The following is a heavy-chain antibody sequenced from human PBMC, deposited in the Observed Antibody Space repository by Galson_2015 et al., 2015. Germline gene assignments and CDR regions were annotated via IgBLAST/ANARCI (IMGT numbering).Heavy chain of an antibody. Sequence: SVKVSCKASGYTFTGYYMHWVRQAPGQGLEWMGRINPNSGGTNYAQKFQGRVTMTRDTSISTAYMELSRLRSDDTAVYYCSGYSSSWALSDYYGMDVWGQGTTVTVSS. CDR1: GYTFTGYY. V-gene: IGHV1-2*06. D-gene: IGHD6-13*01. J-gene: IGHJ6*02. CDR3: SGYSSSWALSDYYGMDV. CDR2: INPNSGGT.